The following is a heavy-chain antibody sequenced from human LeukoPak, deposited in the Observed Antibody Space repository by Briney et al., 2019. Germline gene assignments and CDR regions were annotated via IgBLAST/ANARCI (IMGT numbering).Heavy chain of an antibody. CDR1: GVSISNYY. Sequence: SETLSLTGSVSGVSISNYYWTWIPQPPGKGLEWIGYLYYSGSTNYNPSLKSRVTISVDTSKNQFSLKLSSVTAADTAVYYCASLRAPRYNWFDPWGQGTLVTVSS. CDR3: ASLRAPRYNWFDP. CDR2: LYYSGST. J-gene: IGHJ5*02. V-gene: IGHV4-59*01.